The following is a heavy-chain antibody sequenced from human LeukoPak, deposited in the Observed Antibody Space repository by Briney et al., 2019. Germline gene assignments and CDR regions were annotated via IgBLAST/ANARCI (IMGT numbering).Heavy chain of an antibody. CDR1: GYRFTSHW. Sequence: GESLQISCKGSGYRFTSHWIGWVRQMPGKGLEWMGIISPGDSDARYSPSFQGQVTISADKSISTAYLQWSSLKASDTAMYYCARAVGVTEPNWFDPWGQGTLVTVSS. CDR2: ISPGDSDA. V-gene: IGHV5-51*01. CDR3: ARAVGVTEPNWFDP. D-gene: IGHD3-3*01. J-gene: IGHJ5*02.